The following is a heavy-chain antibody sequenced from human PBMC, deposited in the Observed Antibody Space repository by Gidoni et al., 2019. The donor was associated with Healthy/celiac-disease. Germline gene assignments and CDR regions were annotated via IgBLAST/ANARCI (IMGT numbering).Heavy chain of an antibody. Sequence: EVQLVESGGGLVKPGGSLRLSCAASGFTFSNAWMSWVRQAPGKGLEWVGRIKSKTDGGTTDYAAPVKGRFTISRDESKNTLYLQMNSLKTEDTAVYYCTTVGWGGDCYFCYYYYYMDVGGKGTTVTVSS. J-gene: IGHJ6*03. V-gene: IGHV3-15*01. CDR2: IKSKTDGGTT. CDR3: TTVGWGGDCYFCYYYYYMDV. CDR1: GFTFSNAW. D-gene: IGHD2-21*02.